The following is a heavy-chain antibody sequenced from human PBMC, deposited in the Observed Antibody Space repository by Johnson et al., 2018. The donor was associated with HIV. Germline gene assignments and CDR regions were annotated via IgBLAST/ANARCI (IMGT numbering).Heavy chain of an antibody. J-gene: IGHJ3*02. CDR2: ISGSGGST. CDR1: GFTFYDYA. V-gene: IGHV3-9*01. D-gene: IGHD3-10*01. CDR3: ARAKVVRGAEGWAFDI. Sequence: VQLVESGGGLEQPVRSLRLSCTASGFTFYDYAIHWVRQAPGKGLEWVSGISGSGGSTYYPGSVKGRFTISLENAKNSLFLQMNSLRAGDTAVYYCARAKVVRGAEGWAFDIWGQGTMVTVSS.